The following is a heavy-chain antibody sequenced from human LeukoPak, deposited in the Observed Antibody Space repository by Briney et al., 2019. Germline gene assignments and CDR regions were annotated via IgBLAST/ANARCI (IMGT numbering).Heavy chain of an antibody. D-gene: IGHD3-22*01. Sequence: PSETLSLTCAVSGYSISSGYYWGWIRQPPGKGLEWIGSIYHSGSTYYNPSLKSRVTISVDTSKNQFSLKLSSVTAADTAVYYCARGRDSSGYYFWFDPWGQGTLVTVSS. CDR1: GYSISSGYY. CDR2: IYHSGST. CDR3: ARGRDSSGYYFWFDP. V-gene: IGHV4-38-2*01. J-gene: IGHJ5*02.